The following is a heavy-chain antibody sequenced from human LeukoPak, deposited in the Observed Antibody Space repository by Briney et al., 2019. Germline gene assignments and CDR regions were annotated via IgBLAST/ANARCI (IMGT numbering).Heavy chain of an antibody. CDR2: IYYSGST. V-gene: IGHV4-39*01. CDR3: ARHNHYYGSGSYFPTQP. J-gene: IGHJ5*02. D-gene: IGHD3-10*01. CDR1: GGSFSGYY. Sequence: SETLSLTCAVYGGSFSGYYWGWIRQPPGKGLEWIGSIYYSGSTYYNPSLKSRVTISVDTSKNQFSLKLSSVTAADTAVYYCARHNHYYGSGSYFPTQPWGQGTLVTVSS.